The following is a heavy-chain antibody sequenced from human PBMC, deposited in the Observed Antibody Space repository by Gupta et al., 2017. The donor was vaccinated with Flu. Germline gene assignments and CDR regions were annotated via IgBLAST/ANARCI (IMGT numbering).Heavy chain of an antibody. CDR1: GGSFSGNY. CDR2: INHRGST. CDR3: ARRPLGPRKIDY. J-gene: IGHJ4*02. D-gene: IGHD7-27*01. Sequence: QVQLQQWGAGLLKPSETLSLTCTVYGGSFSGNYWSWIRQPPGTGLEWIGEINHRGSTNYNPSLKSRVTMSVDTSKNQFSLKMNSVTAADTAVYYCARRPLGPRKIDYWGQGTLVTVSS. V-gene: IGHV4-34*01.